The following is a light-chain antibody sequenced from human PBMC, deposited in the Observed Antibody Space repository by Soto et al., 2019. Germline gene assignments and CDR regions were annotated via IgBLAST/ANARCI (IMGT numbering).Light chain of an antibody. CDR2: DVN. J-gene: IGLJ1*01. CDR1: NTDIGTYNY. CDR3: CSYAGRYIHV. Sequence: QSVLTQPCSVSGSPGQSVTISCTGTNTDIGTYNYVSWYQQHPGKAPKLMIYDVNKRPSGVPDRFSGSKSGNTASLTISGLQAEDEADYYCCSYAGRYIHVFGTGTKVTVL. V-gene: IGLV2-11*01.